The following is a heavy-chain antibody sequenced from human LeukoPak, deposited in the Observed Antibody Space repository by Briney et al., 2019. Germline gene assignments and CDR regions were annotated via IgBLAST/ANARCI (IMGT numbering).Heavy chain of an antibody. J-gene: IGHJ3*01. CDR1: GFSFRDYA. Sequence: GGSLRLSCTTSGFSFRDYALTWVRQAPGKGLEWVGFIRSKAYAEATEYAASVKGRFTISRDDSKTIAYLQMNSLTTEDTAVYYCARGGDFGVPAPLGIDAFDFWGQGTMVTVSS. CDR2: IRSKAYAEAT. D-gene: IGHD2-2*01. V-gene: IGHV3-49*04. CDR3: ARGGDFGVPAPLGIDAFDF.